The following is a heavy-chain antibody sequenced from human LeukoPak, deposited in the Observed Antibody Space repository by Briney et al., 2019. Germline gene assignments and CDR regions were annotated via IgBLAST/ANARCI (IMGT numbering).Heavy chain of an antibody. CDR1: GFTFSSYA. CDR2: ISYDGSNK. J-gene: IGHJ3*02. Sequence: PGRSLRLSCAAPGFTFSSYAMHWVRQAPGKGLEWVAVISYDGSNKYYADSVKGRFTISRDNSKNTLYLQMNSLRAEDTAVYYCARVLSYCGGDCFVGAFDIWGQGTMVTVSS. D-gene: IGHD2-21*02. V-gene: IGHV3-30*04. CDR3: ARVLSYCGGDCFVGAFDI.